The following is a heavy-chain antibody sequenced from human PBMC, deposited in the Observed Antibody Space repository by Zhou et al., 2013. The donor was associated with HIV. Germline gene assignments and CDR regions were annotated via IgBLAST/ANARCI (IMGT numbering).Heavy chain of an antibody. CDR2: IIPILGIA. CDR3: ASSLRVVPAAMGYFQH. CDR1: GGTFSSYA. D-gene: IGHD2-2*01. Sequence: QVQLVQSGAEVKKPGSSVKVSCKASGGTFSSYAISWVRQAPGQGLEWMGRIIPILGIANYAQKFQGRVTITADKSTSTAYMELSSLRSEDTAVYYCASSLRVVPAAMGYFQHWGQGTLVTVSS. J-gene: IGHJ1*01. V-gene: IGHV1-69*04.